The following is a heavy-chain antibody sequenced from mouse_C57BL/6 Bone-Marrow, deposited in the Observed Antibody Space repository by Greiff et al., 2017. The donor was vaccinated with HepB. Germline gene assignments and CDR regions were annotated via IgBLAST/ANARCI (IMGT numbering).Heavy chain of an antibody. CDR1: GFSLTSYG. V-gene: IGHV2-2*01. Sequence: QVQLQQSGPGLVQPSQSLSITCTVSGFSLTSYGVHWVRQSPGKGLEWLGVIWSGGSTDYNAAFISRLSISKDNSKSQVFFKMNSLQADDTAIYYCARGEEYAMDYWDQGTSVTVSS. J-gene: IGHJ4*01. CDR2: IWSGGST. CDR3: ARGEEYAMDY.